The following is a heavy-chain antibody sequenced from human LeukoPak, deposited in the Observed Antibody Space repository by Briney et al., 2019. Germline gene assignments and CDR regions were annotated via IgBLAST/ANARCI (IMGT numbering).Heavy chain of an antibody. CDR1: GFTFSNYG. J-gene: IGHJ4*02. V-gene: IGHV3-30*18. CDR2: ISYDGSNK. Sequence: GGSLRLSCAASGFTFSNYGMHWVRQAPGKGLEWVAVISYDGSNKYYADSVKGRFTISRDNSKNTLYLQMNSLRAEDTAVYYCAKVFKEMATTPFDYWGQGTLVTVSS. D-gene: IGHD5-24*01. CDR3: AKVFKEMATTPFDY.